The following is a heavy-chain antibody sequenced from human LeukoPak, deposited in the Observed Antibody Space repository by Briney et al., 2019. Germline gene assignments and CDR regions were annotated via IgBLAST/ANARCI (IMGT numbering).Heavy chain of an antibody. V-gene: IGHV4-61*09. J-gene: IGHJ5*02. Sequence: SETLSLTCTVSGGSISSGSYCWSWIRQPAGKGLEWIGHIYTSGSTNYNPSLKSRVTISVDTSKNQFSLKLSSVTAADTAVYYCARDKYYGSGNYGKYNWFDPWGQGALVTVSS. D-gene: IGHD3-10*01. CDR3: ARDKYYGSGNYGKYNWFDP. CDR2: IYTSGST. CDR1: GGSISSGSYC.